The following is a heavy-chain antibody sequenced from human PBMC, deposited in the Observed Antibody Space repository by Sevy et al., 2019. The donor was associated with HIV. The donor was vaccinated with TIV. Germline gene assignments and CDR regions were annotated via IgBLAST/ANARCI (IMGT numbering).Heavy chain of an antibody. CDR2: INPNSGGT. CDR1: GYTFTGYY. J-gene: IGHJ5*02. V-gene: IGHV1-2*02. Sequence: ASVKVSCKASGYTFTGYYMHWVRQAPGQGLEWMGWINPNSGGTNYAQKFQGRVTMTRDTSISTAYMELSRLRSDDTAVYYCARPLWRGYIGVWFDPWGQGTLVTVSS. D-gene: IGHD3-3*01. CDR3: ARPLWRGYIGVWFDP.